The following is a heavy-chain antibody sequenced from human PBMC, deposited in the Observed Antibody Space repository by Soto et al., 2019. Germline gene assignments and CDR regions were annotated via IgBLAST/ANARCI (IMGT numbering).Heavy chain of an antibody. CDR3: AKTREGHDFWSGQITHGYFGY. CDR2: ISGRGSST. Sequence: GGSLRLSCAASGFTFSTFDMSWVRQAPGKGLEWVAAISGRGSSTYYLDSVKGRFIVSRDNSKNKLYLQMNGLRAEDTAVYYCAKTREGHDFWSGQITHGYFGYWGQGIQVTVSS. J-gene: IGHJ4*02. CDR1: GFTFSTFD. V-gene: IGHV3-23*01. D-gene: IGHD3-3*01.